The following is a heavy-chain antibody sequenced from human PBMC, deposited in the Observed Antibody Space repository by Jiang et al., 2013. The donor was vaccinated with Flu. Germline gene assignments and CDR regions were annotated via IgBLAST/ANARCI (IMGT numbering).Heavy chain of an antibody. V-gene: IGHV3-11*01. CDR3: ARITRWRGGMDV. J-gene: IGHJ6*01. CDR1: GLPFSDYH. D-gene: IGHD3-16*01. CDR2: ISSGGGTI. Sequence: VQLVESGGGLVKPGGSLRLSCAASGLPFSDYHMTWIRQAPGKGLEWASYISSGGGTIYYADSVKGRFTISRDNAKNSLFLQMNSLRAEDSAVYYCARITRWRGGMDVWGPGDHGHRLL.